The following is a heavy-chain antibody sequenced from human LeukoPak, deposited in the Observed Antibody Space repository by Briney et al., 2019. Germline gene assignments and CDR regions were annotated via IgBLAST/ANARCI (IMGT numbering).Heavy chain of an antibody. J-gene: IGHJ4*02. D-gene: IGHD3-22*01. CDR2: IYYSGST. CDR1: GGSISSSSYC. Sequence: SETLSLTCTVAGGSISSSSYCWGWIRQPPGKGLEWIGSIYYSGSTYYNPSLKSRVTISVDTSKNQFSLKLSSVTAADTAVYYCASLPTSEGYYYDSSGYSSYWGQGTLVTVSS. V-gene: IGHV4-39*01. CDR3: ASLPTSEGYYYDSSGYSSY.